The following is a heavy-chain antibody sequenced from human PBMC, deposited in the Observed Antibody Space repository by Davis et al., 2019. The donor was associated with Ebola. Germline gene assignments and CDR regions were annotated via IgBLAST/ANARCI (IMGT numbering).Heavy chain of an antibody. J-gene: IGHJ6*02. V-gene: IGHV3-21*01. CDR1: GFTFSSYS. CDR2: ISSSSSYI. D-gene: IGHD3-3*01. CDR3: ARDREYDFWSGYYTYYYGMDV. Sequence: PGGSLRLSCAASGFTFSSYSMNWVRQAPGKGLEWVSSISSSSSYIYYADSVKGRFTISRDNAKNSLYLQMNSLRAEDTAVYYCARDREYDFWSGYYTYYYGMDVWGQGTTVTVSS.